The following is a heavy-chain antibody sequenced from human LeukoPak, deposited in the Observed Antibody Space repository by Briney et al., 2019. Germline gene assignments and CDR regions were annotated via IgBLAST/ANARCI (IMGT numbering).Heavy chain of an antibody. CDR2: IRSKSYSKTT. V-gene: IGHV3-49*04. Sequence: PGGSLRLSCTASGFSTAEYAMTWVRQAPGRGLEWLGFIRSKSYSKTTQFAASVRGRFTISRDSFNSVTYLQMNTLKIQAVAVYFCTRDRRDGYNDGYFSLWGRGTLVTVSS. D-gene: IGHD5-24*01. CDR1: GFSTAEYA. J-gene: IGHJ2*01. CDR3: TRDRRDGYNDGYFSL.